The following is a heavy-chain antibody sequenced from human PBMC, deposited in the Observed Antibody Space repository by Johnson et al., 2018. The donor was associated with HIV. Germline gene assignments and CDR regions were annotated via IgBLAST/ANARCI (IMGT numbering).Heavy chain of an antibody. Sequence: VQLVESGGGVVRPGGSLRLSCAASGFTFDDYGMSWVRQAPGKGLEWVSVIYSGGSTYYADSVKGRFTISRDNAKNSLYLQMNNRRGEDTAVYYCVRDHQPWGQGTMVTVSS. CDR3: VRDHQP. J-gene: IGHJ3*01. V-gene: IGHV3-20*04. CDR2: IYSGGST. D-gene: IGHD2-2*01. CDR1: GFTFDDYG.